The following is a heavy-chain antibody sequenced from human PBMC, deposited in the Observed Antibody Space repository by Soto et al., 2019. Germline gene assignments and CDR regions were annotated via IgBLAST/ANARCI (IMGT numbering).Heavy chain of an antibody. Sequence: GGSLRLSCAASGFTFSSYAMSWVRQAPGKGLEWVSAISGSGGSTYYADSVKGRFTISRHNSKNTLYLQMNSLRAEDTAVYYCAKVVSEQQLVLYSYYYGMDVWGQG. CDR3: AKVVSEQQLVLYSYYYGMDV. V-gene: IGHV3-23*01. J-gene: IGHJ6*02. CDR1: GFTFSSYA. D-gene: IGHD6-13*01. CDR2: ISGSGGST.